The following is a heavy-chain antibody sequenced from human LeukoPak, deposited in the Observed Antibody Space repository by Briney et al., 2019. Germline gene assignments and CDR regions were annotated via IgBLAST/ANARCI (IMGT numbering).Heavy chain of an antibody. V-gene: IGHV4-4*07. Sequence: SETLSLTCTVSGGSISSDYWSWIRLPAGKGLEWIGRIYTNGSPNYNPSFKSRVTMSVDTSKNQFSLKLRSVTAADTAVYYCARETSQKGAHYMDVWGKGTTVTISS. CDR3: ARETSQKGAHYMDV. D-gene: IGHD3-16*01. CDR1: GGSISSDY. CDR2: IYTNGSP. J-gene: IGHJ6*03.